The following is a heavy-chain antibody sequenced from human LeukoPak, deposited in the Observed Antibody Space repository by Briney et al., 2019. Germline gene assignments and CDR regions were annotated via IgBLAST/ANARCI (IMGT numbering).Heavy chain of an antibody. CDR1: GFTFDDYA. J-gene: IGHJ4*02. Sequence: PGRSLRLSCAASGFTFDDYAMRWVRQAPGKGLEWGSGISWNSGSIGYADSVKGRFTISRDNAKNSLYLQMNSLRAEDTALYYCATFSGYDWSCDYWGQGTLVTVSS. CDR2: ISWNSGSI. D-gene: IGHD5-12*01. V-gene: IGHV3-9*01. CDR3: ATFSGYDWSCDY.